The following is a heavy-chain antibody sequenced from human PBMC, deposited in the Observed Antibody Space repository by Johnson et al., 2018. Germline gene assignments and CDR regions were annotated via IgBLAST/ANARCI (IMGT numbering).Heavy chain of an antibody. Sequence: VQLVQSGGGVVQPGGSLRLSCAASGFTFKNYGMHWVRQSPGKWLKWVAYVSADGSNTFSANSVKGRFNIPRDSSKTTLCLQMDNVRGDDTGVDYCARDQLFIVEDNHYSYMDLWAKGATVAVS. CDR3: ARDQLFIVEDNHYSYMDL. CDR1: GFTFKNYG. D-gene: IGHD1-1*01. CDR2: VSADGSNT. J-gene: IGHJ6*03. V-gene: IGHV3-30*03.